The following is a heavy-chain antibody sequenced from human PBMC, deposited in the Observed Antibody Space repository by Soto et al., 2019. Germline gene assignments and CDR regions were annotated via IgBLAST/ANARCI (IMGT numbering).Heavy chain of an antibody. D-gene: IGHD3-3*01. CDR3: ARAVVFYFCSGYYNHEYLQH. Sequence: ASVKVSCKASGYTFTSYGITWVRQAPGQGLEWMGWISPYNGNTNYAQKLQGRVTMTTDTSTSTAYMELRSLRSDDTAEYYCARAVVFYFCSGYYNHEYLQHWGQGTLVTVSS. J-gene: IGHJ1*01. V-gene: IGHV1-18*01. CDR2: ISPYNGNT. CDR1: GYTFTSYG.